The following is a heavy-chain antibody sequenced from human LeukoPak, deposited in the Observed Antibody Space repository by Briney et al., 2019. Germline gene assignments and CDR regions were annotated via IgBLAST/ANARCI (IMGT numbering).Heavy chain of an antibody. J-gene: IGHJ3*02. V-gene: IGHV4-59*01. D-gene: IGHD1-26*01. Sequence: ETLSLTCTVSGGSISSYYWSWIRQPPGKGLEWIGYIYYSGSTNYNPSLKSRVTISVDTSKNQFSLKLSSVTAADTAVYYCASGIYSGPISEGAFDIWGQGTMVTVSS. CDR1: GGSISSYY. CDR2: IYYSGST. CDR3: ASGIYSGPISEGAFDI.